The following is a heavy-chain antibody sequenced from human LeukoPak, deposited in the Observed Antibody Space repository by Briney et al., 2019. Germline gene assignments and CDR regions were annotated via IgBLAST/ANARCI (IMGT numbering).Heavy chain of an antibody. Sequence: GASVKVSCKASGYTFTDYYTHWLRQAPGQGLAWMGWINPNSGGTNYAQKFQGRATMTRDTCISTAYMALSRLKSDVMAVYYCAREVSGTYYYDSSGYRHDLYNVYWGQGTLVTVSS. V-gene: IGHV1-2*02. CDR3: AREVSGTYYYDSSGYRHDLYNVY. CDR1: GYTFTDYY. J-gene: IGHJ4*02. D-gene: IGHD3-22*01. CDR2: INPNSGGT.